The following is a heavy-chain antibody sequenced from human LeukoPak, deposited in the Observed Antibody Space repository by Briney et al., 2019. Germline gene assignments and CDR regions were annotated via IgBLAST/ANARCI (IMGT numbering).Heavy chain of an antibody. J-gene: IGHJ4*02. D-gene: IGHD3-16*02. CDR1: GGSFSGYY. CDR2: INHSGST. V-gene: IGHV4-34*01. Sequence: SETLSLTCAVYGGSFSGYYWSWIRQPPGKGLEWIGEINHSGSTNYNPSLKSRVTISVDTSKNQFSLKLSSVTAAGTAVYYCARDEEVISPRYDYWGQGTLVTVSS. CDR3: ARDEEVISPRYDY.